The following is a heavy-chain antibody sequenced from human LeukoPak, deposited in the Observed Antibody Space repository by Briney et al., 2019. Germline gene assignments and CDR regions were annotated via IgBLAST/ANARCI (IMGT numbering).Heavy chain of an antibody. CDR1: GFIFGTYG. D-gene: IGHD1-26*01. V-gene: IGHV3-30*02. Sequence: GGSLRLSCAASGFIFGTYGMHWVRQAPGKGLEWVTFIRYDGSNKYYADSVKGRFTISRDNSKNTLSLQMNSLRAEDTALYYCAKGMGSASFRENYFYMDAWGKGTTVTISS. CDR2: IRYDGSNK. J-gene: IGHJ6*03. CDR3: AKGMGSASFRENYFYMDA.